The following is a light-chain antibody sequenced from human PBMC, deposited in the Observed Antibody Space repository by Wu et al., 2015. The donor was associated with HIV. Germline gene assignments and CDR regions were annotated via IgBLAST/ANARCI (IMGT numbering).Light chain of an antibody. CDR2: DVF. CDR3: QQYNDWPPSLT. Sequence: VLTQSPDTLSLSSGERATLSCRASQNITKYLAWYQQRLGQPPRLLIYDVFNRATGVPVRFSGSGSGTHFTLTISSLQSEDFALYYCQQYNDWPPSLTFGGGTKVEIK. V-gene: IGKV3-11*01. CDR1: QNITKY. J-gene: IGKJ4*01.